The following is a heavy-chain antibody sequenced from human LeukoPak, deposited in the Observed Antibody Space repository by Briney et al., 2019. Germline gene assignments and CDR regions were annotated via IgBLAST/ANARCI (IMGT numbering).Heavy chain of an antibody. Sequence: GGSLRLSCAASGFTFSNYGMHWVRQAPGKGLEWVAFIRYDGSNKDYADSVKGRFTISRDNSKNTLYLQMNSLRAEDTAVYYCAKDGYNYSDCWGQGTLVTVSS. V-gene: IGHV3-30*02. D-gene: IGHD5-24*01. CDR3: AKDGYNYSDC. CDR1: GFTFSNYG. J-gene: IGHJ4*02. CDR2: IRYDGSNK.